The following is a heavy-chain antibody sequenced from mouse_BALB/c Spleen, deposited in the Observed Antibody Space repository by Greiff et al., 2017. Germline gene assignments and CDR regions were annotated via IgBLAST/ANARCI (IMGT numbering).Heavy chain of an antibody. CDR3: ARVPVGYAMDY. Sequence: VKLVESGPGLVAPSQSLSITCTVSGFSLTSYGVHWVRQPPGKGLEWLGVIWAGGSTNYNSALMSRLSISKDNSKSQVFLKMNSLQTDDTAMYYCARVPVGYAMDYWGQGTSVTVSS. CDR1: GFSLTSYG. V-gene: IGHV2-9*02. D-gene: IGHD3-3*01. CDR2: IWAGGST. J-gene: IGHJ4*01.